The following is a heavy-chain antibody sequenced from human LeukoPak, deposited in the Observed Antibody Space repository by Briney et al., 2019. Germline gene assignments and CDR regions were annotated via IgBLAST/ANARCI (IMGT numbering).Heavy chain of an antibody. D-gene: IGHD5-12*01. CDR1: GGSISSTSYY. J-gene: IGHJ4*02. CDR2: IYYSGST. V-gene: IGHV4-39*01. CDR3: ARREVATLWGYFDY. Sequence: SETLSLTCTVSGGSISSTSYYWGWIRQPPGKGLEWIGSIYYSGSTYYNPSLKSRVTISVDTSKNQFSLKLSSVTAADTAVYYCARREVATLWGYFDYWGQGTLVTVPS.